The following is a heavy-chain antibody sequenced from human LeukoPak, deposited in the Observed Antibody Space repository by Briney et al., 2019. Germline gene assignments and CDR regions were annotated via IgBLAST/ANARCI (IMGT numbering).Heavy chain of an antibody. J-gene: IGHJ4*02. D-gene: IGHD6-19*01. CDR3: ARDPSSSGNFYDY. V-gene: IGHV1-18*04. CDR1: GYTFTKSY. CDR2: ISAYNGNT. Sequence: ASVKVSCKASGYTFTKSYIHWVRQAPGQGLEWMGWISAYNGNTIYAQKFQGRVTMTTDTSTSTAYMELRSLRSDDTAVYYCARDPSSSGNFYDYWGQGTLVTVSS.